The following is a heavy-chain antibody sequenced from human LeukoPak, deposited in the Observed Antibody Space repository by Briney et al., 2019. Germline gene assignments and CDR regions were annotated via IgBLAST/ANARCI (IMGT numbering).Heavy chain of an antibody. CDR2: ISYDGSNK. CDR3: ARDAPDYGDYVLDY. V-gene: IGHV3-30-3*01. D-gene: IGHD4-17*01. CDR1: GFTFSSYA. Sequence: PGGSLRLSCAASGFTFSSYAMHWVRQAPGKGLEWVAVISYDGSNKYYADSVKGRFTISRDNSKNTLYLQMNSLRAEDTAVYYCARDAPDYGDYVLDYWGQGTLVTVSS. J-gene: IGHJ4*02.